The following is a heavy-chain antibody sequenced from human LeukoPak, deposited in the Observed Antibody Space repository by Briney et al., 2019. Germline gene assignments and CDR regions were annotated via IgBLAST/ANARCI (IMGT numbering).Heavy chain of an antibody. V-gene: IGHV4-34*01. CDR2: INHSGST. CDR3: ARHASPLWFGELHIFIYAFDI. J-gene: IGHJ3*02. Sequence: SETLSLTCAVYAGSFSGYYWSWIRQPPGKGLEWIGEINHSGSTNYNASLKSRVTISVDTSKNQFSLKLSSVTAADTAVYYCARHASPLWFGELHIFIYAFDIWGQGTMVTVSS. CDR1: AGSFSGYY. D-gene: IGHD3-10*01.